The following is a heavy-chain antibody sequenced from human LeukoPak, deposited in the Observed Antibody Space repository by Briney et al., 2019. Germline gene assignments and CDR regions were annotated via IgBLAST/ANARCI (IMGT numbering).Heavy chain of an antibody. Sequence: GGSLRLSCAASGFTFSGNGMHWVRQAPGKGLEWVAVISYDGSNKYYADSVKGRFTISRDISKNTLYLQMNSLRAEDTAVYYCAKDPRAYSTSWILDYWGQGTQVTVSS. CDR3: AKDPRAYSTSWILDY. D-gene: IGHD2-2*01. CDR2: ISYDGSNK. CDR1: GFTFSGNG. J-gene: IGHJ4*02. V-gene: IGHV3-30*18.